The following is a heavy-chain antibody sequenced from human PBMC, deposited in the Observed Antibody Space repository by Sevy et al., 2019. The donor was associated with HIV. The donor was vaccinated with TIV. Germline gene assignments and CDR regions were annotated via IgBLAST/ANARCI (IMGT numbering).Heavy chain of an antibody. J-gene: IGHJ3*02. D-gene: IGHD6-13*01. CDR2: INPNSGGT. V-gene: IGHV1-2*02. CDR3: ASPWYSSSWAYAFDI. CDR1: GYTFTGYY. Sequence: ASVKVSCKASGYTFTGYYMHWVRQAPGQGLEWMGWINPNSGGTNYAQKFQGRVTMTRDTSIGTAYMELSRLRSDDTAVYYCASPWYSSSWAYAFDIWGQGTMVTVSS.